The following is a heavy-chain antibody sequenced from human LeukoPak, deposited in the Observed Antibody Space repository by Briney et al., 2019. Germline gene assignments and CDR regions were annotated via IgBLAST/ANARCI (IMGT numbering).Heavy chain of an antibody. Sequence: ASVKVSCKASGYTFTGYYIHWVRQAPGQGLEWMGWIDAYSGGTIYAQKFQGRLTMTRDTSITTAYLELTRLISDDTAVSYCAREESVATIYYYYYAMDVWGQGTTVTVSS. D-gene: IGHD5-24*01. CDR3: AREESVATIYYYYYAMDV. CDR2: IDAYSGGT. V-gene: IGHV1-2*02. CDR1: GYTFTGYY. J-gene: IGHJ6*02.